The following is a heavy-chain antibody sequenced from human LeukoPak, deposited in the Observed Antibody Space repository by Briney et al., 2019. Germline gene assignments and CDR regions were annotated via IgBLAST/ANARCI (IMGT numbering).Heavy chain of an antibody. CDR3: VVLLWSRGDY. D-gene: IGHD3-10*01. J-gene: IGHJ4*02. V-gene: IGHV1-18*01. CDR2: ISAYNGNT. Sequence: ASVKVSCKASGYTFTSYGISWVRQAPGQGLEWMGWISAYNGNTNYAQKLQGRVTMTTDTSTSTAYMELRSLRSDDTAVYYCVVLLWSRGDYWRQGTLVTVSS. CDR1: GYTFTSYG.